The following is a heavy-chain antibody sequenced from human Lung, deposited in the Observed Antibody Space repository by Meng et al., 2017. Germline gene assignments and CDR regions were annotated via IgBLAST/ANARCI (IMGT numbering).Heavy chain of an antibody. CDR1: GGSFSDYY. J-gene: IGHJ4*02. D-gene: IGHD4-11*01. Sequence: HVQLQQWGAGLLKPSETLSLPCVVSGGSFSDYYGSWIRQPPGKGLEWIGEINHSGSTNYNPSLESRATISVDTSQNNLSLKLSSVTAADSAVYYCARGPTTMAHDFDYWGQGTLVTVSS. V-gene: IGHV4-34*01. CDR2: INHSGST. CDR3: ARGPTTMAHDFDY.